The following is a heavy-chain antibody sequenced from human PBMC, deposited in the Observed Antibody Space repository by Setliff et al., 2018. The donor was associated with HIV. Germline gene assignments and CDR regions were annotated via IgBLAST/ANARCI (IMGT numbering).Heavy chain of an antibody. V-gene: IGHV4-59*04. D-gene: IGHD3-22*01. CDR1: SGSISTYY. Sequence: SETLSLTCTVSSGSISTYYWTWIRQTPGQGLEWIGTVCYSGGTYYNPSLMGRVTISIDTSKNQFSLNLSSVAAADTAVYYCARHFYGYYGSNGLPIQYWGQGTLVTVSS. CDR2: VCYSGGT. CDR3: ARHFYGYYGSNGLPIQY. J-gene: IGHJ4*02.